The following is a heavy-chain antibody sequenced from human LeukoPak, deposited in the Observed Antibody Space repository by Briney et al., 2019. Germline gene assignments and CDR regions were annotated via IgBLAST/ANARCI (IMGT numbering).Heavy chain of an antibody. D-gene: IGHD4-17*01. CDR3: AATTVTTY. J-gene: IGHJ4*02. V-gene: IGHV3-48*04. CDR2: ISPSSTRI. Sequence: GGSLRLSCAASGFTFSSYDMNWVRQAPGKGLEWVTYISPSSTRIDYAASVRGRFTISRDNAKNSLYLQMNSLRAEDTAVYYCAATTVTTYWGQGTLVTVSS. CDR1: GFTFSSYD.